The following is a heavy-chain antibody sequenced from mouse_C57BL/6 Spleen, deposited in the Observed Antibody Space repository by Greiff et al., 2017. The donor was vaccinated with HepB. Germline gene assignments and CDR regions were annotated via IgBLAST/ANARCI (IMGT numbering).Heavy chain of an antibody. J-gene: IGHJ2*01. CDR3: ARALLVPYYFDY. V-gene: IGHV1-26*01. Sequence: EVQLQQSGPELVKPGASVKISCKASGYTFTDYYMNWVKQSHGKSLEWIGDINPNNGGTSYNQKFKGKATLTVDKSSSTAYMELRSLTSEDSAVYYCARALLVPYYFDYWGQGTTLTVSS. D-gene: IGHD1-1*01. CDR1: GYTFTDYY. CDR2: INPNNGGT.